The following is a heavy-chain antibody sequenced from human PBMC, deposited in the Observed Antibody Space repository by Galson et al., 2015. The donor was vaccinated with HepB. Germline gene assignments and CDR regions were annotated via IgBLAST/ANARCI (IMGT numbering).Heavy chain of an antibody. Sequence: SLRLSCAASGFTVSSNYMSWVRQAPGKGLAWVSVIYSGGSTYYADSVKGRFTISRDNYKNTLYLQMNSLRAEDTAVYYCASWYSSGYYEPDAFDIWGQGTMVTVSS. V-gene: IGHV3-53*01. J-gene: IGHJ3*02. CDR1: GFTVSSNY. D-gene: IGHD6-19*01. CDR2: IYSGGST. CDR3: ASWYSSGYYEPDAFDI.